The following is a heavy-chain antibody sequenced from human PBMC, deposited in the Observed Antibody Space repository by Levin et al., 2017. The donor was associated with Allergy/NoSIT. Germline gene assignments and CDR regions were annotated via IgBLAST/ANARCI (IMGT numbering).Heavy chain of an antibody. V-gene: IGHV7-4-1*02. D-gene: IGHD3-3*01. Sequence: EASVKVSCKASGYTFTSYAMNWVRQAPGQGLEWMGWINTNAGDPTYAQGFTGRFVFSLDTSVSTAYLQISSLKAEDTAVYYCARPPYDFWSGYYYSYFDYWGQGTLVTVSS. CDR2: INTNAGDP. CDR3: ARPPYDFWSGYYYSYFDY. J-gene: IGHJ4*02. CDR1: GYTFTSYA.